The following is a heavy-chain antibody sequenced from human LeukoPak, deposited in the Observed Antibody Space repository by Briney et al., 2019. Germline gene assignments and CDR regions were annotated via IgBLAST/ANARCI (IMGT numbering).Heavy chain of an antibody. J-gene: IGHJ6*03. D-gene: IGHD3-22*01. CDR3: ARVPVWHYDSSGYYSPYYYYYMDV. CDR1: GGSISSYY. Sequence: SETLSLTCTVSGGSISSYYWSWIRQPPGKGLEWIGYIYYSGSTNYNPSLKSRVTIPVDTSKNQFSLKLGSVTAADTAVYYCARVPVWHYDSSGYYSPYYYYYMDVWGKGTTVTVSS. CDR2: IYYSGST. V-gene: IGHV4-59*01.